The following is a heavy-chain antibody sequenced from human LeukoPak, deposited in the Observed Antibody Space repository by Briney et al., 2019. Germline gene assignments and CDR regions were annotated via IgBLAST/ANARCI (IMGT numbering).Heavy chain of an antibody. J-gene: IGHJ6*02. CDR3: ARVAIGFYGMDV. D-gene: IGHD2-21*01. V-gene: IGHV4-31*03. Sequence: PSQTLSLTCTVSGGSISSGGYYWSWIRQHPGKGLEWIGYIYYSGSTYYNPSLKSRVTISVDPSKNQFSLKLSSVTAADTAVYYCARVAIGFYGMDVWGQGTTVTVSS. CDR2: IYYSGST. CDR1: GGSISSGGYY.